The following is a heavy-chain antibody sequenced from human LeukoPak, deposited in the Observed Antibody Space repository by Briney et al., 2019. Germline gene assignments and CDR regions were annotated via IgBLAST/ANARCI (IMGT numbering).Heavy chain of an antibody. D-gene: IGHD4-17*01. CDR2: IIPIFGTA. Sequence: SVKVSCKASGGTFSSYAISWVRQAPGQGLEWMGGIIPIFGTANYAQKFQGRVTITADESTSTAYMELSSLGSEDTAVYYCARELDYGAAFDYWGQGTLVTVSS. V-gene: IGHV1-69*13. CDR3: ARELDYGAAFDY. J-gene: IGHJ4*02. CDR1: GGTFSSYA.